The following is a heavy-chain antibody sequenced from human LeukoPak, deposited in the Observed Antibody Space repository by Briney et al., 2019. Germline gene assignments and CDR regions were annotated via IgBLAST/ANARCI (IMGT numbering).Heavy chain of an antibody. CDR1: GGSFSSQY. D-gene: IGHD4-11*01. CDR3: ARGPTEAGLDV. J-gene: IGHJ6*04. Sequence: PSETLSLTCTVSGGSFSSQYWSWIRQPPGKGLEWIGYIYNIGSANYNPSLKSRVTVSVDTSKNHFSLKLRSVTAADTAVYYCARGPTEAGLDVWGKGTTVTVSS. V-gene: IGHV4-59*11. CDR2: IYNIGSA.